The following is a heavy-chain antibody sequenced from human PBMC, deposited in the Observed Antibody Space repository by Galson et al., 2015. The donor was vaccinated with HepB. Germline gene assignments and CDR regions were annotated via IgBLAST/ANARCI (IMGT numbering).Heavy chain of an antibody. CDR1: GFTFSSYS. Sequence: SLRLSCAASGFTFSSYSMNWVRQAPGKGLEWVSSISSSSYIYYADSVKGRFTISRDNSQNSLFLQMESLRAEDTAVYYCARGGAAVVELAVRGYYFDSWGQGTVFAGPS. V-gene: IGHV3-21*01. CDR2: ISSSSYI. CDR3: ARGGAAVVELAVRGYYFDS. J-gene: IGHJ4*02. D-gene: IGHD3-3*02.